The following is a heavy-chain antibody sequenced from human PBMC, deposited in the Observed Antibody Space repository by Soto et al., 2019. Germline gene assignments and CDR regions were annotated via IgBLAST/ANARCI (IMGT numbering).Heavy chain of an antibody. CDR2: IWYDGSNK. CDR3: VRAQGPYGDYGRVDY. CDR1: GFTFTTYG. D-gene: IGHD4-17*01. Sequence: QVQLVESGGGVVQPGRSLRLSCAASGFTFTTYGMHWARQAPGKGLEWVAVIWYDGSNKYYADSVKGRFTISRDNSKNTLYLQMNRLRAEDTDGYYCVRAQGPYGDYGRVDYWGQGTLVTVSS. V-gene: IGHV3-33*01. J-gene: IGHJ4*02.